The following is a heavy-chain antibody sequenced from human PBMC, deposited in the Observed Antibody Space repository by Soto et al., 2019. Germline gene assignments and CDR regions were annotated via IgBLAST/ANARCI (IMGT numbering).Heavy chain of an antibody. CDR2: IYTSGST. J-gene: IGHJ5*02. V-gene: IGHV4-4*07. D-gene: IGHD6-13*01. CDR3: AKDCPRPYSSSRYNWFDP. Sequence: SETLSLTCTVSGGSISSYYWSWIRQPAGKGLEWIGRIYTSGSTNYNPSLKSRVTMSVDTSKNQFSLKLSSVTAADTAVYYCAKDCPRPYSSSRYNWFDPWGQGTLVTVSS. CDR1: GGSISSYY.